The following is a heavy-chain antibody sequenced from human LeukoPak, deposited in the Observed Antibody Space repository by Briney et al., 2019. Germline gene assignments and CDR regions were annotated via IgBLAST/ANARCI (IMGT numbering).Heavy chain of an antibody. V-gene: IGHV3-74*01. J-gene: IGHJ6*03. CDR1: GFTFSSYW. CDR2: INNDGSST. Sequence: GGSMRLSCAASGFTFSSYWMSWVRQAPGKGLVWVSRINNDGSSTSYADSVQGRFTISRDNAKNTLYLQMNSLRAEDTALYYCARVARGDYYYYYMDVWGKGTTVTVSS. D-gene: IGHD3-10*01. CDR3: ARVARGDYYYYYMDV.